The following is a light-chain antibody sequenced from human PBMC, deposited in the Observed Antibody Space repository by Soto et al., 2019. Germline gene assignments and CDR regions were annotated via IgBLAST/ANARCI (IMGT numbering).Light chain of an antibody. CDR2: DAS. Sequence: EIVLTQSPSSLCLSPLERSTLSCRASQSVSSYLAWYQQKPGQAPRLLIYDASNRATGIPARFSGSGSGTDFTLTISSLEPEDFVVYYCQQRSNWPLTFGGGNKVDIK. CDR1: QSVSSY. J-gene: IGKJ4*01. CDR3: QQRSNWPLT. V-gene: IGKV3-11*01.